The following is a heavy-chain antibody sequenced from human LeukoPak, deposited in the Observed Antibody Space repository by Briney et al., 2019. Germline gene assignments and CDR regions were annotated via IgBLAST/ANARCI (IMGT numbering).Heavy chain of an antibody. J-gene: IGHJ4*02. V-gene: IGHV1-69*05. CDR2: IIPIFGTA. CDR3: ARAVPYYDFWSGYLY. CDR1: GGTFSSYA. D-gene: IGHD3-3*01. Sequence: ASVKVSCKXSGGTFSSYAISWVRQAPGQGLEWMGGIIPIFGTANYAQKFQGRVTITTDESTSTAYMELSSLRSEDTAVYYCARAVPYYDFWSGYLYWGPGTLVTVSS.